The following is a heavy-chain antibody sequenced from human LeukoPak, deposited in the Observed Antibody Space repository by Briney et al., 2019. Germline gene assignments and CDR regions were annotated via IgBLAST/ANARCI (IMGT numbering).Heavy chain of an antibody. D-gene: IGHD5-18*01. CDR2: INTNTGNP. Sequence: ASVKVSCKASGYTFTSYAMNWERQAPGQGLEWMGWINTNTGNPTYAQGFTGRFVFSLDTSVSTAYLQISSLKAEDTAVYYCAEGYIYGSDYYYYGMDVWGQGTTVTVSS. CDR1: GYTFTSYA. CDR3: AEGYIYGSDYYYYGMDV. V-gene: IGHV7-4-1*02. J-gene: IGHJ6*02.